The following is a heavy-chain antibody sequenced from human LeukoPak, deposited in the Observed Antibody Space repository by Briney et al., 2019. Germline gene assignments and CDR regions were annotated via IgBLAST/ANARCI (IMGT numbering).Heavy chain of an antibody. Sequence: ASVKVSCKASGYTFTSYYMHWVRQAPGQGLEWMGIINPSGGSTSYAQKLQGRVTMTTDTSTSTAYMELRSLRSDDTAVYYCARGAEDIVLSDYYGMDVWGQGTTVTVSS. CDR3: ARGAEDIVLSDYYGMDV. J-gene: IGHJ6*02. D-gene: IGHD2-8*02. CDR2: INPSGGST. V-gene: IGHV1-46*01. CDR1: GYTFTSYY.